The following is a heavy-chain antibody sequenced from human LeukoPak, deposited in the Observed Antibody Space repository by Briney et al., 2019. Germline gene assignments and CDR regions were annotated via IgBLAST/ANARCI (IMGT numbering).Heavy chain of an antibody. Sequence: GESLKISCQASGYTFTTSWIGWVRQLPGTGLEWMAIIYPSDSDTIYNPSFQGQVTISADKSINTAYLSWSSLKASDSAIYYCAKPGYSASFELWGQGTTVTVSS. D-gene: IGHD5-12*01. CDR1: GYTFTTSW. V-gene: IGHV5-51*01. CDR2: IYPSDSDT. J-gene: IGHJ3*01. CDR3: AKPGYSASFEL.